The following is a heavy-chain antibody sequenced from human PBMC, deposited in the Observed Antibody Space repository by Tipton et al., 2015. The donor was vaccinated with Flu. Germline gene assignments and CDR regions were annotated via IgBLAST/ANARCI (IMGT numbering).Heavy chain of an antibody. CDR1: GFLFTTYE. J-gene: IGHJ4*02. CDR2: ISDTGGST. V-gene: IGHV3-48*03. D-gene: IGHD3-10*01. Sequence: SLRLSCAASGFLFTTYEMTWVRQAPGRGLEWVSAISDTGGSTTYADSVKGRFIISRDNPVNSVTLQMSNLRAEDTAVYFCVRAIYASDYYSGQGTLVTVSS. CDR3: VRAIYASDYY.